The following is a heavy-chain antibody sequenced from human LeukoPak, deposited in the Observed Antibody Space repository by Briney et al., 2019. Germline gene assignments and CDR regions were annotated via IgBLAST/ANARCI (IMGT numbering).Heavy chain of an antibody. J-gene: IGHJ4*02. D-gene: IGHD3-10*01. Sequence: SETLSLTCTVSGGSISNYYWGWIRQPPGMGLGWIGSIYYSGNTYYNPSLKSRVTISLDTSKNQFSLKLSSVTAADTAVYYCAGERITMAYYFDYWAREPWSPSPQ. CDR1: GGSISNYY. CDR2: IYYSGNT. CDR3: AGERITMAYYFDY. V-gene: IGHV4-39*07.